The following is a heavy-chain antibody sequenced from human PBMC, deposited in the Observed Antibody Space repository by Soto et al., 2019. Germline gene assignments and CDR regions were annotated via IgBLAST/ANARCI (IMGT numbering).Heavy chain of an antibody. CDR2: IYYSGST. J-gene: IGHJ4*02. Sequence: LSLTCTVSGGSISSGGYYWSWIRQHPGKGLEWIGYIYYSGSTYYNPSLKSRVTISVDTSKNQFSLKLSSVTAADTAVYYCARFQYYYDSSGYFSFDYWGQGTLVTVSS. CDR1: GGSISSGGYY. D-gene: IGHD3-22*01. V-gene: IGHV4-31*03. CDR3: ARFQYYYDSSGYFSFDY.